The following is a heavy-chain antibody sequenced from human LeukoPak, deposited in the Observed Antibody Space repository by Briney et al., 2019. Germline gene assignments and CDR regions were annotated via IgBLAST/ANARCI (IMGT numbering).Heavy chain of an antibody. Sequence: SETLSLTCAVYGGSFSGYYWSWIRQPPGKGLEWIGEINHSGSTNYNPSLKSRVTISVDTSKNQFSLKLTSVTAADTAVYYCARRGLEAFDSNLNGYFAYWGQGSLVTVS. D-gene: IGHD4-11*01. CDR2: INHSGST. J-gene: IGHJ4*02. CDR1: GGSFSGYY. V-gene: IGHV4-34*01. CDR3: ARRGLEAFDSNLNGYFAY.